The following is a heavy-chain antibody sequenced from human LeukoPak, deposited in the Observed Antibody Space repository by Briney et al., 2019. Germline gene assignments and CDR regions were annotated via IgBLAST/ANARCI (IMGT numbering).Heavy chain of an antibody. V-gene: IGHV4-4*07. J-gene: IGHJ6*02. Sequence: PSETLSLTRTVSGGSISSYYWNWIRQPAGKGLEWIGLIYSSGTTNYNPSLKSRVTMSLDTSKSQFSLRLTSVTAADTAVYYCARDGESTYYYYGMDVWGQGTTVTVSS. CDR1: GGSISSYY. CDR3: ARDGESTYYYYGMDV. CDR2: IYSSGTT. D-gene: IGHD3-10*01.